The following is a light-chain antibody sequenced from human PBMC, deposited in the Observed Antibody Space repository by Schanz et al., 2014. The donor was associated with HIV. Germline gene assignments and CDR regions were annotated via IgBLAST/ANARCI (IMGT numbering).Light chain of an antibody. CDR1: QSVSSN. CDR2: RAS. Sequence: EIMMTQSPATLYMSPGERATLSCRASQSVSSNLGWYQQKPGQAPRLLIYRASNRATGIPDRFSGSGSGTEFTLTISSLQSEDFAVYSCQQYNDWPRTFGQGTKVEIK. V-gene: IGKV3D-15*01. J-gene: IGKJ1*01. CDR3: QQYNDWPRT.